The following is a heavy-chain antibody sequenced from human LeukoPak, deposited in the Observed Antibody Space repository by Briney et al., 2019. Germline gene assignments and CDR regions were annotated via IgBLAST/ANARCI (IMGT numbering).Heavy chain of an antibody. J-gene: IGHJ4*02. Sequence: PGRSLRLSCAASGFIFRSYGMHWVRQNPGEGLEWVAAIWYDGRDKYYADSVKGRFTISRDNSENTLSLQMNSLRGEDTAVYYCARDIVATGGRYFDHWGRGTLVTVSS. CDR2: IWYDGRDK. D-gene: IGHD6-13*01. CDR1: GFIFRSYG. CDR3: ARDIVATGGRYFDH. V-gene: IGHV3-33*01.